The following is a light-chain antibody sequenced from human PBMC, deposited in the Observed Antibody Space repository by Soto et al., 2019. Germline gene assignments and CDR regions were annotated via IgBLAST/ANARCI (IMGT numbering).Light chain of an antibody. J-gene: IGKJ4*01. Sequence: EIVLTQSPGTLSLSPGERATLSCRASQSVSSSYLAWYQQKPGQAPRLLIYGASSRATGIPDSFSGSGSGTDFTLTISRLEPEDFAVYYCQQYGSSSAVTFGGGTKVEIK. V-gene: IGKV3-20*01. CDR3: QQYGSSSAVT. CDR1: QSVSSSY. CDR2: GAS.